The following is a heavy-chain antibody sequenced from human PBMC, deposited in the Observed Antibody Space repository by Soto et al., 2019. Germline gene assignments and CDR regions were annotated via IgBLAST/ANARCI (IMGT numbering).Heavy chain of an antibody. D-gene: IGHD2-15*01. V-gene: IGHV4-34*01. Sequence: QVQLQQWGAGLLKPSETLSLTCGVYGGSFSDYYWTWIRQPPGKGLEWIGEINHSGSTNYNPSLKSRVTISVDTSKNQCSLRLNSVTAADTAVYYCAGGRGVVGYWGQGTLVTVSS. CDR3: AGGRGVVGY. CDR2: INHSGST. CDR1: GGSFSDYY. J-gene: IGHJ4*02.